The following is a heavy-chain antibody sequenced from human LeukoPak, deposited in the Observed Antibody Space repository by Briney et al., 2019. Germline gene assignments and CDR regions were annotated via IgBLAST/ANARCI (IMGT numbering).Heavy chain of an antibody. J-gene: IGHJ6*03. CDR1: GFTFSDHY. CDR3: ARVRYCSSTSCPDLNYYYYMDV. CDR2: TKNKANSYTT. Sequence: GGSLRLSCAASGFTFSDHYMDWVRQAPGKGLEWVGRTKNKANSYTTEYAASVKGRVTISRDDLKNSLYLQMNSLKTEDTAVYYCARVRYCSSTSCPDLNYYYYMDVWGKGTTVTVSS. V-gene: IGHV3-72*01. D-gene: IGHD2-2*01.